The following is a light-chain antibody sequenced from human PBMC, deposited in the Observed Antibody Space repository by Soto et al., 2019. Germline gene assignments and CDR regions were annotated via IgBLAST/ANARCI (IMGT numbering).Light chain of an antibody. CDR2: DAS. CDR1: QSVSRY. V-gene: IGKV3-20*01. Sequence: EIVLTQSPATLSLSPGERATLSCRASQSVSRYLAWYQQKPGQAPRLLIYDASNRATGIPDRFSGSGSGTDFTLTISRLEPEDFAVYYCQQYGSSPATFGQGTRLEIK. J-gene: IGKJ5*01. CDR3: QQYGSSPAT.